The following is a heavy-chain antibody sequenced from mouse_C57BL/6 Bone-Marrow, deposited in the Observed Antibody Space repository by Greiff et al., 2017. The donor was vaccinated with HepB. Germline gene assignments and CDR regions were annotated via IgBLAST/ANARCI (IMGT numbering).Heavy chain of an antibody. Sequence: QLQPPCAVLVQPGASVPLSFPSSCFTFPCYCFTCLQQRPGPVLELIGDIYPGSVSTNYNEKFKSKATLTVDTSSSTAYMQLSSLTSEDSAVYYCARRLIYPYAMDYWGQGTSVTVSS. J-gene: IGHJ4*01. D-gene: IGHD2-1*01. CDR3: ARRLIYPYAMDY. CDR1: CFTFPCYC. CDR2: IYPGSVST. V-gene: IGHV1-55*01.